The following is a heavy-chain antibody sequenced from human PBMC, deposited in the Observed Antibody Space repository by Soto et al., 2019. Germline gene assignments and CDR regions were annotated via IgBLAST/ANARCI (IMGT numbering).Heavy chain of an antibody. D-gene: IGHD3-9*01. Sequence: EVQLLDSGGGFVQPGGSLRLSCAASGFPFSSYAMSWVRQAPGKGLEWVSGISGSGAGTYYADSVKGRFTISRDNSKNTVYLEMNSLRGEDTAVYYCAKPRLVTLYYFDFWGQGTLVTVSS. CDR2: ISGSGAGT. CDR1: GFPFSSYA. J-gene: IGHJ4*02. V-gene: IGHV3-23*01. CDR3: AKPRLVTLYYFDF.